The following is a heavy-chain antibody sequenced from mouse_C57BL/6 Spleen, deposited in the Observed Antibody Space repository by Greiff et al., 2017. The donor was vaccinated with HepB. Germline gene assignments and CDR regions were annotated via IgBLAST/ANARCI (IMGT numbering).Heavy chain of an antibody. D-gene: IGHD2-4*01. V-gene: IGHV1-76*01. Sequence: QVQLQQSGAELVRPGASVKLSCKASGYTFTDYYINWVKQRPGQGLEWIARIYPGSGNTYYNEKFKGKATLTAEKSSSTAYMQLSSLTSEDSAVYFCARGPLYDYDEGDYWGQGTSVTVSS. CDR2: IYPGSGNT. CDR3: ARGPLYDYDEGDY. CDR1: GYTFTDYY. J-gene: IGHJ4*01.